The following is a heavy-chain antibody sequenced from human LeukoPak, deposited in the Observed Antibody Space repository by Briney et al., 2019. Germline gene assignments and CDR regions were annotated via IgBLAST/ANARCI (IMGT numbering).Heavy chain of an antibody. CDR2: IYPGDSDT. J-gene: IGHJ4*02. Sequence: GESLKISCKGSGYSFTSYWIGWVRQMPGKGLEWMGIIYPGDSDTRYSPSFQGQVTISADKSISTAYLQWSSLKASDTAMYYCARQWGALYYYDSSGYYSPLDYWGQGTLVTVSS. CDR3: ARQWGALYYYDSSGYYSPLDY. V-gene: IGHV5-51*01. CDR1: GYSFTSYW. D-gene: IGHD3-22*01.